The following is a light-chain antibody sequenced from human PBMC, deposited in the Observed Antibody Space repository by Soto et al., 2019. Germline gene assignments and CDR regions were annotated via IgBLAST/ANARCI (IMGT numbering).Light chain of an antibody. J-gene: IGKJ1*01. V-gene: IGKV3-15*01. CDR2: RAS. Sequence: IVMTQSPATLSVSPGERATLSCRAGQTIYSNVAWYQQRPGQAPRLLIYRASTRATGVPARFSGSGSGTDFTLTISGLQSEDFALYYCQQYQNLWTFGQGTNVEIK. CDR3: QQYQNLWT. CDR1: QTIYSN.